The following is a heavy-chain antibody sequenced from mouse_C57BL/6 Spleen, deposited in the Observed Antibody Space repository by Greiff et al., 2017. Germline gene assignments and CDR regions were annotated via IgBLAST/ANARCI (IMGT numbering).Heavy chain of an antibody. CDR3: ARDYGSTYPFDY. V-gene: IGHV1-59*01. CDR2: IDPSDSYT. D-gene: IGHD1-1*01. CDR1: GYTFTSYW. Sequence: QVQLQQPWAELVRPGTSVKLSCKASGYTFTSYWMHWVKQRPGQGLEWIGVIDPSDSYTNYNQKFKGKATLTVDTSSSTAYMRLSSLTSEDSAVYYCARDYGSTYPFDYWGQGTTLTVSS. J-gene: IGHJ2*01.